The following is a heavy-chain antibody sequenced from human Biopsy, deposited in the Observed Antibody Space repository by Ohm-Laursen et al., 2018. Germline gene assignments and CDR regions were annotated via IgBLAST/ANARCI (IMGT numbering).Heavy chain of an antibody. CDR2: IYYTGNT. CDR3: ARDDDGRYLGNTFDL. D-gene: IGHD1-26*01. V-gene: IGHV4-31*03. CDR1: SGSIRTGDYY. J-gene: IGHJ3*01. Sequence: SDTLSLTCTVSSGSIRTGDYYWTWIRQHPGKGLEWIGSIYYTGNTKYNPSLQSRLSMSVDTSKNQFSLKLSSVTAADTAVYLCARDDDGRYLGNTFDLWGQGRMVTVSS.